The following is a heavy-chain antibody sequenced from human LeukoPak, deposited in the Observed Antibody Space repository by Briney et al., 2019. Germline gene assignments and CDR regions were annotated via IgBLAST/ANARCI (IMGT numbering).Heavy chain of an antibody. CDR3: ARGGDYYDY. J-gene: IGHJ4*02. Sequence: SETLSLTCAVYGGSFSGYYWSWIRQPPGKGLEWIGEINHSGSTNYNPSLKSRVTISVDTSKNQFSLKLSSVTAADTAVYYCARGGDYYDYWGQGTLVTVSS. CDR2: INHSGST. CDR1: GGSFSGYY. V-gene: IGHV4-34*01. D-gene: IGHD4-17*01.